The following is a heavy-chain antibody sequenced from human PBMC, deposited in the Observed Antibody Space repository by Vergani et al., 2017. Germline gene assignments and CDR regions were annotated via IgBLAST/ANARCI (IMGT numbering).Heavy chain of an antibody. CDR2: MYYSGST. V-gene: IGHV4-38-2*01. D-gene: IGHD2-15*01. Sequence: QVQLQQWGAGLVKASETLSLTCAVSGYSISSGYYWSWIRQSPGKGLEWIGSMYYSGSTYYNPSLKSRVSISVDTSKNQVSLKLTSVTAADTALYYCARLTSIQFTGYFDPWGQGTLVTVSS. J-gene: IGHJ5*02. CDR1: GYSISSGYY. CDR3: ARLTSIQFTGYFDP.